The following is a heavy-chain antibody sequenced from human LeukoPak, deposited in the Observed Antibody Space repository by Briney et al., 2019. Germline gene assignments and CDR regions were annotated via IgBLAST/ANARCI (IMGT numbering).Heavy chain of an antibody. CDR3: ARAVEVYYYYYMDV. J-gene: IGHJ6*03. V-gene: IGHV2-70*11. CDR2: IDWDDDK. Sequence: SGPTLVNLTQTLTLTCTFSGFSLSTSGMCVSWIRQPPGKALEWLARIDWDDDKYYSTSLKTRLTISKDTSKNQVVLTMTNMDPVDTATYYCARAVEVYYYYYMDVWGKGTTVTVSS. CDR1: GFSLSTSGMC. D-gene: IGHD2-21*01.